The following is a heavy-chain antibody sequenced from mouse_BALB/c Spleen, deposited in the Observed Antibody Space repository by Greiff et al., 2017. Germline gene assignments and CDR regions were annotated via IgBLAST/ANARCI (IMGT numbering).Heavy chain of an antibody. J-gene: IGHJ3*01. CDR2: ISSGGGST. D-gene: IGHD2-4*01. CDR3: ARQRSTMITPWFAY. Sequence: EVMLVESGGGLVKPGGSLKLSCAASGFAFSSYDMSWVRQTPEKRLEWVAYISSGGGSTYYPDTVKGRFTISRDNAKNTLYLQMSSLKSEDTAMYYCARQRSTMITPWFAYWGQGTLVTVSA. CDR1: GFAFSSYD. V-gene: IGHV5-12-1*01.